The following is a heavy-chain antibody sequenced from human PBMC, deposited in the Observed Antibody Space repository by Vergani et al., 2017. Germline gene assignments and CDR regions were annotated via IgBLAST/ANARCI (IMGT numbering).Heavy chain of an antibody. J-gene: IGHJ5*02. V-gene: IGHV3-9*02. D-gene: IGHD6-6*01. CDR3: AKDLGTSSGGGWFDT. CDR2: ISWNSNSI. Sequence: EVPLEESGGGLVLPGRSLRLSCVASGFTSAVYAMHWVRQAPGKGLEWVSGISWNSNSIGYADSVKGRFTISRDNAKNSLYLQMNSLRAEDTALYYCAKDLGTSSGGGWFDTWGQGTLVTVSS. CDR1: GFTSAVYA.